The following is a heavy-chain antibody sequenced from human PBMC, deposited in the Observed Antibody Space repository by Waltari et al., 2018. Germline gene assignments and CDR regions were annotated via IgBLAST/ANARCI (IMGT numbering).Heavy chain of an antibody. CDR3: AKNLHTVTTTFDP. V-gene: IGHV3-30*02. D-gene: IGHD4-4*01. CDR2: IRYDGGNK. CDR1: GFTFSSYG. J-gene: IGHJ5*02. Sequence: QVQLVESGGGVVQPGGSLRLSCAASGFTFSSYGMHWVRQAPGKGLEWVAFIRYDGGNKYYADSVKGRFTISRDNSKNTLYLQMNSLRAEDTAVYYCAKNLHTVTTTFDPWGQGTLVTVSS.